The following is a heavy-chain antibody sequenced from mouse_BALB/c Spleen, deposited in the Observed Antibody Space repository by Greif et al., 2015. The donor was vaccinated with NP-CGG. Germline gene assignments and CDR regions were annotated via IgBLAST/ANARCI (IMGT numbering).Heavy chain of an antibody. CDR1: GYTFTSYW. CDR2: IAPGSGST. D-gene: IGHD2-4*01. V-gene: IGHV1S41*01. Sequence: DLVKPGASVKLSCKASGYTFTSYWINWIKQRPGQGLEWIGRIAPGSGSTYYNEMFKGKATLTVDTSSSTAYIQLSSLSSEDSAVYFCARRDYDYLHFDYWGQGTTLTVSS. J-gene: IGHJ2*01. CDR3: ARRDYDYLHFDY.